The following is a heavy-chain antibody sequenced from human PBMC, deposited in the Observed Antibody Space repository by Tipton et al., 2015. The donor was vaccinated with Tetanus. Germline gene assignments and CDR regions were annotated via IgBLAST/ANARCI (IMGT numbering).Heavy chain of an antibody. CDR1: GVSISSYY. D-gene: IGHD3-9*01. Sequence: TLSLTCTVSGVSISSYYWSWIRQSPGKGLEWIGYIFYAGSTNSNPSLKSRVTISVDKAKNQFSLKLTSVTAADTAVYYCARATEHDIITGSDNLGPGSPVPLSS. J-gene: IGHJ4*02. CDR2: IFYAGST. CDR3: ARATEHDIITGSDN. V-gene: IGHV4-59*01.